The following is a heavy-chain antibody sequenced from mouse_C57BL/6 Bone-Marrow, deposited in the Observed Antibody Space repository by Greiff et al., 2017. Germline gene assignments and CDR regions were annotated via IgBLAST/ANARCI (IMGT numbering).Heavy chain of an antibody. CDR1: GYTFTNYW. J-gene: IGHJ4*01. CDR2: IYPGGGYT. V-gene: IGHV1-63*01. CDR3: AREGDFYAMDY. Sequence: QVQLKQSGAELVRPGPSVKMSCKASGYTFTNYWIGWAKQRPGHGLEWIGDIYPGGGYTNYNEKFKGKATLTADKSSSTAYMQFSSLTSEDSAIYYCAREGDFYAMDYWGQGTSVTVSS.